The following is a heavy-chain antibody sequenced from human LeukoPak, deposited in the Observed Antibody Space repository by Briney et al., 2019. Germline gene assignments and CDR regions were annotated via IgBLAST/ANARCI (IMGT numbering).Heavy chain of an antibody. Sequence: SVKVSCKASGGTFSSYAISWVRQAPGQGLEWMGGIIPIFGTANYAQKFQGRVTITADESTSTAYMELSSLRSEDTAVYYCARGKPYYDSSGYDYWGQGTLVSVSS. D-gene: IGHD3-22*01. V-gene: IGHV1-69*13. CDR2: IIPIFGTA. J-gene: IGHJ4*02. CDR1: GGTFSSYA. CDR3: ARGKPYYDSSGYDY.